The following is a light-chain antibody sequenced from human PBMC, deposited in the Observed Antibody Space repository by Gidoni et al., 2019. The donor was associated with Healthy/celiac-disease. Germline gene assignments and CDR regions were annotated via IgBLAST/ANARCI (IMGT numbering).Light chain of an antibody. V-gene: IGKV3-20*01. J-gene: IGKJ1*01. CDR3: QQYGSSTWT. CDR1: QSVSSSY. Sequence: LSPGERATLPCRASQSVSSSYLAWYQQKPGQAPRLLIYGASSRATGIPDRFSGSGSGTDFTLTISRLEPEDFAVYYCQQYGSSTWTFGQGTKVEIK. CDR2: GAS.